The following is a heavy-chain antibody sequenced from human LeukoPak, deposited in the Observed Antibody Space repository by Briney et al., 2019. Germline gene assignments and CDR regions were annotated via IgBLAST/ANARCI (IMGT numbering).Heavy chain of an antibody. CDR1: GYSISSGYY. Sequence: PSETLSLTCTVSGYSISSGYYWGWIRQPPGKGLEWIGSIYHSGSTYYNPSLKSRVTISVDTSKNKFSLKLSSVTAADTAVYYCARDHWLFFSKTWYYYGMDVWGQGTTVTVSS. J-gene: IGHJ6*02. CDR3: ARDHWLFFSKTWYYYGMDV. D-gene: IGHD3-9*01. V-gene: IGHV4-38-2*02. CDR2: IYHSGST.